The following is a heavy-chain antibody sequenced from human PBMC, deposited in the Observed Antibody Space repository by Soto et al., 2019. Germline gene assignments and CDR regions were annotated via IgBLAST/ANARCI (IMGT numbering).Heavy chain of an antibody. Sequence: EVQLLESGGGLVQPGGSLRLSCAASGFTFSSYAMNWARQAPGKGLEWVSVISGSGGSTYYADSVKGRFTISRDNSKNTLYLQMNSLRAEDTAVYYCARRGPGTYFDYWGQGTLVTVSS. D-gene: IGHD6-13*01. V-gene: IGHV3-23*01. CDR2: ISGSGGST. J-gene: IGHJ4*02. CDR3: ARRGPGTYFDY. CDR1: GFTFSSYA.